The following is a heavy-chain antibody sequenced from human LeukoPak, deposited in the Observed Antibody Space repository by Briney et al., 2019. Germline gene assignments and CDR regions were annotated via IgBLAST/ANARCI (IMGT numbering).Heavy chain of an antibody. CDR3: ARARYSGYDEAFDI. D-gene: IGHD5-12*01. J-gene: IGHJ3*02. CDR1: GFTFSSYW. V-gene: IGHV3-7*01. Sequence: PGGSLRLSCAASGFTFSSYWMSWARQAPGKGLEWVANIKQDGSEKYYVDSVKGRFTISRDNAKNSLYLQMNSLRAEDTAVYYCARARYSGYDEAFDIWGQGTMVTVSS. CDR2: IKQDGSEK.